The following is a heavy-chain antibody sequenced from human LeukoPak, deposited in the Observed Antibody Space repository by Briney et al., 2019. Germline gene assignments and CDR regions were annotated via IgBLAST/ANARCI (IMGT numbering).Heavy chain of an antibody. J-gene: IGHJ4*02. CDR1: GFTFSSYW. V-gene: IGHV3-74*01. Sequence: GGSLSLSCAASGFTFSSYWMHWVRHTPGKGLVWVSRIKGDGSSTSYADSVKGRFTISRDNAKNTLYLQMNSLRAEDTAVYYCARDGYSFGHDFDYWGQGTLVTVSS. CDR2: IKGDGSST. D-gene: IGHD5-18*01. CDR3: ARDGYSFGHDFDY.